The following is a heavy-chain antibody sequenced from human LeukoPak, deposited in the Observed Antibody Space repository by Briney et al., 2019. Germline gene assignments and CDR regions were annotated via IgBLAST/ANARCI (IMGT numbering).Heavy chain of an antibody. Sequence: GGSLRLSCAASGFTFSSYAMSWVRQASGKGLQWVSTISGSGGSTYYADSVKGRFTISRDNPKNTLYLQMNSLRPEDTAVYFCAKRGVVIRVILVGFHKEAYYFDSWGQGVLVTVSS. CDR2: ISGSGGST. J-gene: IGHJ4*02. V-gene: IGHV3-23*01. CDR3: AKRGVVIRVILVGFHKEAYYFDS. D-gene: IGHD3-22*01. CDR1: GFTFSSYA.